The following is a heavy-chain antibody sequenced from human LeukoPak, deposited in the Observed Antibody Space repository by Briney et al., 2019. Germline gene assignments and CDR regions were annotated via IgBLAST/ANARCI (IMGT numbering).Heavy chain of an antibody. Sequence: GGTLRLSCAASGFTFSGSAMHWVRQASGKGLEWVGRIKAKAHGGTIEYAAPVKGRFTISRDDSKNTLYLQMNSLKTEDTAVYYCTTDGVGVEGATYDNWGQGTLVSVSS. V-gene: IGHV3-15*01. CDR2: IKAKAHGGTI. D-gene: IGHD1-26*01. CDR1: GFTFSGSA. J-gene: IGHJ4*02. CDR3: TTDGVGVEGATYDN.